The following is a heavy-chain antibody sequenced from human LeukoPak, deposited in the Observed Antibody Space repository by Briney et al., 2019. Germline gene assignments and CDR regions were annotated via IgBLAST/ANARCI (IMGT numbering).Heavy chain of an antibody. CDR2: TSAYNDNT. CDR3: ARDENGQFNY. CDR1: GYTFTSYG. Sequence: GASVKVSCKASGYTFTSYGISWVRQAPGQGLEWMGWTSAYNDNTNHAQKLQGRVTMTTDTSTSTAYMELRSLRSDDTAVYYCARDENGQFNYWGQGTLVTVSS. J-gene: IGHJ4*02. D-gene: IGHD1-1*01. V-gene: IGHV1-18*01.